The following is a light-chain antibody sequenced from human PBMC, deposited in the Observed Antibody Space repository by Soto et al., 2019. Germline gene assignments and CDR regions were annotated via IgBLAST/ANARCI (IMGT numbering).Light chain of an antibody. CDR2: AAS. CDR3: QQSFSDPPLS. J-gene: IGKJ4*01. V-gene: IGKV1-39*01. CDR1: ESVSTY. Sequence: DIQLTQSPSSLSASVGDRVTITCRASESVSTYLNWYRQKPGEGPKLLIRAASSLEDGVPSRFSGSRSGTVFTHTINSLHPEDFATFYCQQSFSDPPLSFGGGTRVEVK.